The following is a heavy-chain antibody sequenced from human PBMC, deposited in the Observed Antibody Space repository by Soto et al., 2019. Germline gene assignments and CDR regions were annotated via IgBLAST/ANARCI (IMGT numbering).Heavy chain of an antibody. CDR3: ARGGTFTGYSSSWYGAGFAP. V-gene: IGHV4-34*01. CDR1: GGSFSGYY. Sequence: SETLSLTCAFYGGSFSGYYWSWIRQPPGKGLEWIGEINHSGSTNYNPSLKSRVTISVDTSKNQFSLKLSSVTAADTAVYYCARGGTFTGYSSSWYGAGFAPWGQGTLVTVSS. J-gene: IGHJ5*02. D-gene: IGHD6-13*01. CDR2: INHSGST.